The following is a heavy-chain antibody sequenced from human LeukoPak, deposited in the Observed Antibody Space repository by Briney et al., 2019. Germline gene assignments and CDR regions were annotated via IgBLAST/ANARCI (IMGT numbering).Heavy chain of an antibody. V-gene: IGHV4-30-4*08. CDR1: GGSISSGDYY. CDR3: ARVRFLESLKYSQH. J-gene: IGHJ1*01. D-gene: IGHD3-3*01. CDR2: IYYSGST. Sequence: SETLSLTCTVSGGSISSGDYYWSWIRQPPGKGLEWIGYIYYSGSTYYNPSLKSRVTISVDTSKNQFSLKLSSVTAADTAVYYCARVRFLESLKYSQHWGQGTLVTVSS.